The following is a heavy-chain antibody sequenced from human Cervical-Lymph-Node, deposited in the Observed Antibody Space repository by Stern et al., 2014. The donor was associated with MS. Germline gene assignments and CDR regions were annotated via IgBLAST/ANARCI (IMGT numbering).Heavy chain of an antibody. V-gene: IGHV3-11*01. J-gene: IGHJ2*01. Sequence: VQLVESGGGLVKPGGSLRLSCTASGFTFSDFYLSWIRQAPGKGLEWLSYISSVGSTIYYAESVKGRVTISRDNATNSLYLEMNSLRAEDTALYYCARRWYFDLWGRGTLVTVSS. CDR2: ISSVGSTI. CDR1: GFTFSDFY. CDR3: ARRWYFDL.